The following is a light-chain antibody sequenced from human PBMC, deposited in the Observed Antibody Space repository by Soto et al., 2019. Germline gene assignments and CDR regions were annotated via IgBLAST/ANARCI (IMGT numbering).Light chain of an antibody. V-gene: IGKV3-15*01. CDR3: RQHSNWPPET. CDR2: AAS. CDR1: QSISSN. Sequence: EILMTQSPATLSASAGDRVTITCRASQSISSNLAWYQQKPGKAPKLLIYAASTRDTGIPARFSGSGSGTKFFILTSSIQSEEDVVSYCRQHSNWPPETFGQGTKLEIK. J-gene: IGKJ1*01.